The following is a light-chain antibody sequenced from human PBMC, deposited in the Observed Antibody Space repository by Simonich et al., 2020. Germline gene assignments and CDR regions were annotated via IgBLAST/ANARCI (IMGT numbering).Light chain of an antibody. V-gene: IGLV2-14*01. CDR1: SSDVGGYNY. Sequence: QSALTQPASVSGSPGQSIPISCTGTSSDVGGYNYVSWYQQHPGKAPKLMIDDVSKRPSGVSNRFSGSKSGNTASLTISGLQAEDEADYYCSSYTSSSTWVFGGGTKLTVL. J-gene: IGLJ3*02. CDR2: DVS. CDR3: SSYTSSSTWV.